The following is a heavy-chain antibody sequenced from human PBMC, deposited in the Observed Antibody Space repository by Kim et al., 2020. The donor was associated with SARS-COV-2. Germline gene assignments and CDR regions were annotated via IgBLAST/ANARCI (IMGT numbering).Heavy chain of an antibody. D-gene: IGHD3-16*02. CDR2: IIPIFGTA. CDR3: ARVGNNQSKYRNTQAGSYYYYYYGMDV. J-gene: IGHJ6*02. V-gene: IGHV1-69*13. CDR1: GGTFSSYA. Sequence: SVKVSCKASGGTFSSYAISWVRQAPGQGLEWMGGIIPIFGTANYAQKFQGRVTITADESTSTAYMELSSLRSEDTAVYYCARVGNNQSKYRNTQAGSYYYYYYGMDVWGQGTTVTVSS.